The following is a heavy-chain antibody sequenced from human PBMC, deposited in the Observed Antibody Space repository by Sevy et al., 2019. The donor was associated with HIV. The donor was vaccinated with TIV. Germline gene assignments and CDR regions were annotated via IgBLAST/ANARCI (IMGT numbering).Heavy chain of an antibody. D-gene: IGHD6-13*01. J-gene: IGHJ4*02. Sequence: GGSLRLSCAASGFTFSSYAMHWVRQAPGKGLEWVAVISYDGSNKYYADSVKGRFTISRDNSKNTLYLQMNSLRAEDTAMYYCARDPTPGYSGRWSPGSFDYWGQGTLVTVSS. CDR3: ARDPTPGYSGRWSPGSFDY. CDR1: GFTFSSYA. CDR2: ISYDGSNK. V-gene: IGHV3-30-3*01.